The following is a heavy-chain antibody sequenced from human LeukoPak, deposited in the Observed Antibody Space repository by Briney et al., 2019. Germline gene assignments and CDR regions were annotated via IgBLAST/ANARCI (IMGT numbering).Heavy chain of an antibody. Sequence: GGSLRLSCAASGFTFDDYAMHWVRQAPGEGLEWVSGISWNSGSIGYADSVKGRFTISRDNAKNSLYLQMNSLRAEDMALYYCAKALDYYDSSGFDYWGQGTLVTVSS. CDR3: AKALDYYDSSGFDY. J-gene: IGHJ4*02. D-gene: IGHD3-22*01. CDR2: ISWNSGSI. V-gene: IGHV3-9*03. CDR1: GFTFDDYA.